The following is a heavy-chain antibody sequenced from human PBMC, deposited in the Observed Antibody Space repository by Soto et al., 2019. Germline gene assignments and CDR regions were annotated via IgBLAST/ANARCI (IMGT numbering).Heavy chain of an antibody. Sequence: SETLSLTCSVSGGAINSDYYYWGWVRQPPGKGQEWIGYMYSSGSTYSNPSLKSPVAMSVDTSQNHFSLSLTSVTAADTAFYFFVRGTDGATVDACHRYFDTWGQGIPGTVSS. D-gene: IGHD2-15*01. J-gene: IGHJ4*02. CDR1: GGAINSDYYY. V-gene: IGHV4-30-4*01. CDR3: VRGTDGATVDACHRYFDT. CDR2: MYSSGST.